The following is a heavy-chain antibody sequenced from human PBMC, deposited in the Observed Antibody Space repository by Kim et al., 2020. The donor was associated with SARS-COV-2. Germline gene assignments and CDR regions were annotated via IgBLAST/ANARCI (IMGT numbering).Heavy chain of an antibody. V-gene: IGHV3-21*01. CDR3: ARGGIPVGGPWAITMVRGPEDAFDL. J-gene: IGHJ3*01. D-gene: IGHD3-10*01. CDR2: ISSSSSYI. CDR1: GFTFSSYS. Sequence: GGSLRLSCAASGFTFSSYSMNWVRQAPGKGLEWVSSISSSSSYIYYADSVKGRFTISRDNAKNSLYLQMNSLRAEDTAVYYCARGGIPVGGPWAITMVRGPEDAFDLWGQGTMVTVSS.